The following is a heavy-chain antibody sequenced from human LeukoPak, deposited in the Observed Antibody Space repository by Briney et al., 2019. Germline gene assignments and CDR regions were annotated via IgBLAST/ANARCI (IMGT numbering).Heavy chain of an antibody. CDR1: GGSISSSGSY. V-gene: IGHV4-39*07. Sequence: SETLSLTCTVSGGSISSSGSYWGWIRQPPGKGLEWIGSIYYTGNTYNPSLKSRVTISVDTSKNQFSLNLTSVNAADTAVYYCARVMATRREDLNWFDPWGQGTLVTVSS. CDR3: ARVMATRREDLNWFDP. CDR2: IYYTGNT. D-gene: IGHD6-6*01. J-gene: IGHJ5*02.